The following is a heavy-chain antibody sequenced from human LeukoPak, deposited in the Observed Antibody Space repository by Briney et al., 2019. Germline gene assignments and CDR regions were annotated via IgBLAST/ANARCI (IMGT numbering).Heavy chain of an antibody. CDR1: GDIFNSYS. CDR3: ARVGRGRGSLPNTYYYMDV. D-gene: IGHD1-26*01. CDR2: IIPMFGSA. V-gene: IGHV1-69*05. Sequence: ASVKASCKASGDIFNSYSVSWVRQAPGQGLEYMGGIIPMFGSANYAQKFQGRVTITTDQSTTTAYMELRSLTSEDTAVYYCARVGRGRGSLPNTYYYMDVWGKGTTVTVSS. J-gene: IGHJ6*03.